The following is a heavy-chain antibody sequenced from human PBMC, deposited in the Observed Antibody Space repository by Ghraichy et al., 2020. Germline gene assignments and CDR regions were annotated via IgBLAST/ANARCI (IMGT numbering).Heavy chain of an antibody. V-gene: IGHV1-18*01. D-gene: IGHD4-23*01. J-gene: IGHJ6*02. CDR3: AREPRSRYGGNSYYYYGMDV. CDR2: ISAYNANT. CDR1: GYTFTSYG. Sequence: ASVKVSCKASGYTFTSYGISWVRQAPGQGLEWMGWISAYNANTNYAQKLQGRVTMTTDTSTSTAYMELRSLRSDDTAVYYCAREPRSRYGGNSYYYYGMDVWGQGTTVTVSS.